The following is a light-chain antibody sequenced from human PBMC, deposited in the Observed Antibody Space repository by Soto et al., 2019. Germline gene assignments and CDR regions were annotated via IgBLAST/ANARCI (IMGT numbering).Light chain of an antibody. CDR2: ENN. J-gene: IGLJ1*01. CDR3: QSYDSSRSGYV. V-gene: IGLV1-40*01. Sequence: QSVLTQPPSVSEAPGQRVTISCTGSSSNIGAGYEAHWYQQVPGTAPKLLIYENNNRPSGVPDRFSGSKSGTSASLAITGLQAEDEAEYYCQSYDSSRSGYVFGTGTKLNVL. CDR1: SSNIGAGYE.